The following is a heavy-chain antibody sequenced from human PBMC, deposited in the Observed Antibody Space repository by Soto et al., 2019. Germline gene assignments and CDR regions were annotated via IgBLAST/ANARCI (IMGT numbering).Heavy chain of an antibody. J-gene: IGHJ4*02. V-gene: IGHV3-23*01. Sequence: EVQLLESGGGLVQPGGSLRLSCAASGFTFSSYAMSWVRQAPGKGLEWVSAISGSGGSTYYADSVKGRFTISRDNSKNTLYLQMNSLRVEDTAVYYCAKDRGQMGAIFDYWGQGTLVTVSS. D-gene: IGHD3-16*01. CDR3: AKDRGQMGAIFDY. CDR1: GFTFSSYA. CDR2: ISGSGGST.